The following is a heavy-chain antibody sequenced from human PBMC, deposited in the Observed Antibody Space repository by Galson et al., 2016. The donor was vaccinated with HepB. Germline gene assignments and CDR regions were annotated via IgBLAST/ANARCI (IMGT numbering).Heavy chain of an antibody. CDR3: ARNFRYWYFDL. CDR2: FFDSGNT. CDR1: GGSISSSSYY. V-gene: IGHV4-61*05. Sequence: SETLSLTCTVSGGSISSSSYYWGWIRQPPGKGLEWIGYFFDSGNTKYNPSLKSRVTMSVDTSKNQFSLNLSSVTAADTAVYYCARNFRYWYFDLWGRGTLVTVSS. J-gene: IGHJ2*01.